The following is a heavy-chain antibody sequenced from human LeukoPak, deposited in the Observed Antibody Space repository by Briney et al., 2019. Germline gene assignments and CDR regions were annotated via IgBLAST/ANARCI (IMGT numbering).Heavy chain of an antibody. CDR3: AGERLQGNWFDP. V-gene: IGHV1-18*01. J-gene: IGHJ5*02. D-gene: IGHD4-11*01. CDR2: ISAYNGNT. Sequence: GASVKVSCKASGYTFTSYGISWVRQAPGQGLEWMGWISAYNGNTNYAQKLQGRVTMTGDTSTSTVYMELSSLRSEDTAVYYCAGERLQGNWFDPWGQGTLVTVSS. CDR1: GYTFTSYG.